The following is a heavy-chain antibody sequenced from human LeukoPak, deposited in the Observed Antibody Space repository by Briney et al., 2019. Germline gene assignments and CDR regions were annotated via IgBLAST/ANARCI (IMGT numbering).Heavy chain of an antibody. D-gene: IGHD1-1*01. CDR2: MNPNSGNT. Sequence: ASVEVSCKASGYTFTSYDINWVRQATGQGLEWMGWMNPNSGNTGYAQKFQGRVTMTRNTSISTAYMELSSLRSEDTAVYYCARYPYYYYGMDVWGQGTTVTVSS. J-gene: IGHJ6*02. V-gene: IGHV1-8*01. CDR1: GYTFTSYD. CDR3: ARYPYYYYGMDV.